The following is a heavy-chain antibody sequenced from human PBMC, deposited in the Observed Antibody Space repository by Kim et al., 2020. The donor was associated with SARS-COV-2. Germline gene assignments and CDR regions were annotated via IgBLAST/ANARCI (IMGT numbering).Heavy chain of an antibody. CDR3: ARELSYSGYDTGTRWFDP. Sequence: KSRVTISVDTSKNQFSLKLSSVTAADTAVYYCARELSYSGYDTGTRWFDPWGQGTLVTVSS. J-gene: IGHJ5*02. D-gene: IGHD5-12*01. V-gene: IGHV4-30-2*04.